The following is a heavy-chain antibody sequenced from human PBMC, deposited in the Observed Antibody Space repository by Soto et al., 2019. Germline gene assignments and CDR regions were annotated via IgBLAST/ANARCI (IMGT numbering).Heavy chain of an antibody. V-gene: IGHV4-59*01. CDR1: GDSLTRNY. Sequence: PSETPSLTCTVSGDSLTRNYWSWIRQPPGKGLEWLAYIHNGRSTNYNPSLMSRVSISLDTSKSQFSLNLNSVTAADTAVYYCARTLSGGFDYWGQGTLVTVSS. CDR3: ARTLSGGFDY. CDR2: IHNGRST. J-gene: IGHJ4*02.